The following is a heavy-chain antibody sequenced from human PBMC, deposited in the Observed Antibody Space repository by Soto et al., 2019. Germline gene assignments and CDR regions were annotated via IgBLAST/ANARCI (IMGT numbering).Heavy chain of an antibody. CDR3: AKGKKPADAFDX. CDR1: GFTFSSYG. V-gene: IGHV3-30*18. Sequence: PGGSLRLSFAASGFTFSSYGMHWVRQAPGKGLEWVSVISYDGSNKYYADSVKVRFTISRDNSKNTLYLQMNSLRAEDTAVYYCAKGKKPADAFDXWGQVTMFTVS. CDR2: ISYDGSNK. J-gene: IGHJ3*02.